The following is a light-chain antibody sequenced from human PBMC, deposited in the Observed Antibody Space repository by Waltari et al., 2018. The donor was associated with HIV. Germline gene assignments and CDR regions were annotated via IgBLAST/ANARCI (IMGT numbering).Light chain of an antibody. J-gene: IGLJ3*02. CDR3: SSYTSSSTLV. V-gene: IGLV2-14*01. CDR2: EVS. Sequence: QTALTQPASASGPPGQSLTISCTGNSSDVGGYNYVSWYQQHPGNAPKLMIYEVSNRPSGVSNRFSGSKSGNTASLTISGLQAEDEADYYCSSYTSSSTLVFGGGTKLTVL. CDR1: SSDVGGYNY.